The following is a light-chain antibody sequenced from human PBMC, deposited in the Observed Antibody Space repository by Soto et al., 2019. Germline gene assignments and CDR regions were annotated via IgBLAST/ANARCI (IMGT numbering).Light chain of an antibody. V-gene: IGLV1-47*01. Sequence: QSVLTQPPSASRTPGQRVTISCSGSSSNIGSNYVYWYQQLPGSAPKLLIYRNNLRPSGVPDRFSGSKSGTSASLAISGLRSENEADYYCAVWDDSLSGLVFGGGTKVTVL. J-gene: IGLJ2*01. CDR3: AVWDDSLSGLV. CDR2: RNN. CDR1: SSNIGSNY.